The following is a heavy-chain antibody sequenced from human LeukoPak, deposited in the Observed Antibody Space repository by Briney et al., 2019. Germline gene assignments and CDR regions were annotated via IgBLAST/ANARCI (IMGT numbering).Heavy chain of an antibody. Sequence: SETLSLTCTVSGGSINTYYGSWIRQAPGKGLEWIGHISYSGNTNYNPSLNSRVTISVDTSKNQFSLRLSSVTAADTAVYYCARRGDYVGLDYWGQGILVTVSS. CDR3: ARRGDYVGLDY. D-gene: IGHD4-17*01. CDR2: ISYSGNT. J-gene: IGHJ4*02. V-gene: IGHV4-59*08. CDR1: GGSINTYY.